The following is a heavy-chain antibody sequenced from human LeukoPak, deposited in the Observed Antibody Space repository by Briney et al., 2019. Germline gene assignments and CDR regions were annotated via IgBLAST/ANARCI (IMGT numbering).Heavy chain of an antibody. Sequence: GGSLRLSCAASGFTVSNNYMSWVRQAPGKGLEWVSIIYIAGTTYHADSVRGRLVISRDNSKNTVYLQMNSLRADDTAVYYCVSRDDSGYWGQGTLVTVSS. V-gene: IGHV3-66*01. D-gene: IGHD3-10*01. CDR2: IYIAGTT. J-gene: IGHJ4*02. CDR3: VSRDDSGY. CDR1: GFTVSNNY.